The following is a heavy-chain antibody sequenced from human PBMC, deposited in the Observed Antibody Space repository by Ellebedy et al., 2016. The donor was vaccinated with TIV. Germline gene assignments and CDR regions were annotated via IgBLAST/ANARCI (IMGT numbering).Heavy chain of an antibody. CDR2: IYSGGST. V-gene: IGHV3-53*01. CDR3: ARFPQSDFWSGYYKN. Sequence: GESLKISCAASGFTVSSNYMSWVRQAPGKGLEWVSVIYSGGSTYYADSVKGRFTISRDNSKNTLYLQMNSLRAEDKAVYYCARFPQSDFWSGYYKNWGQGTLVTVSS. CDR1: GFTVSSNY. J-gene: IGHJ4*02. D-gene: IGHD3-3*01.